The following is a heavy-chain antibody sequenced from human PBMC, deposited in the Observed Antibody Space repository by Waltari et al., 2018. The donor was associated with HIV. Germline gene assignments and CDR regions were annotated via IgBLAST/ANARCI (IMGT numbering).Heavy chain of an antibody. V-gene: IGHV4-39*01. CDR1: GGSISSSSYY. J-gene: IGHJ6*02. D-gene: IGHD1-1*01. Sequence: QQQLQESGPGLVKPSETLSLTCTVSGGSISSSSYYWAWLRQSPGKGLERSGSLFHSGSTCSSPSLSSRATISGDMSANRFSLKLTSVTATDTAVDFGARHGLQKGWLPQLKYYYGMDVWGQGTTVIVSS. CDR3: ARHGLQKGWLPQLKYYYGMDV. CDR2: LFHSGST.